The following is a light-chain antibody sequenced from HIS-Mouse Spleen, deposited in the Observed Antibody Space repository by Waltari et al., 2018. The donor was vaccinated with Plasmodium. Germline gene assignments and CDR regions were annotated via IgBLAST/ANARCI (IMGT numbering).Light chain of an antibody. Sequence: QSALTQPASVSGSPGQSLTISCTGTSSDVGCYSLVSWYQQHPGKPPNLMIYEVSKRPAGVSNRFSGSKAGNTSSLTISGLQAEDEADYYCCSYAGSSTNWVFGGGTKLTVL. V-gene: IGLV2-23*02. CDR2: EVS. CDR1: SSDVGCYSL. CDR3: CSYAGSSTNWV. J-gene: IGLJ3*02.